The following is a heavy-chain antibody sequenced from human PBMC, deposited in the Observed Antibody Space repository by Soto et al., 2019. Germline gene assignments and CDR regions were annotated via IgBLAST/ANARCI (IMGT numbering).Heavy chain of an antibody. CDR1: GFTFSDYY. D-gene: IGHD6-19*01. Sequence: QVQLVESGGDLVKPGGSLRLSCAASGFTFSDYYMSWIRQAPGKGLEWISYISSNGRAMSYADSVKGRFTISRDNAANSLYLQMNSLRVEDTAYYYCAREVSGSYSTFDSWAQGILVTVSS. V-gene: IGHV3-11*01. CDR2: ISSNGRAM. CDR3: AREVSGSYSTFDS. J-gene: IGHJ4*02.